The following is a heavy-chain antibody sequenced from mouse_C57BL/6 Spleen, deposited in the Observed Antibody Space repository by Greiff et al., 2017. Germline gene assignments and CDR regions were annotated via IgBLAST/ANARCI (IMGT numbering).Heavy chain of an antibody. Sequence: VKLVESGPELVKPGASVKISCKASGYAFSSSWMNWVKQRPGKGLEWIGRIYPGDGDTNYNGKFKGKATLTADKSSSTAYMQLSSLTSEDSAVYFCARDTTVVARYFDVWGTGTTVTVSS. CDR1: GYAFSSSW. CDR3: ARDTTVVARYFDV. V-gene: IGHV1-82*01. J-gene: IGHJ1*03. D-gene: IGHD1-1*01. CDR2: IYPGDGDT.